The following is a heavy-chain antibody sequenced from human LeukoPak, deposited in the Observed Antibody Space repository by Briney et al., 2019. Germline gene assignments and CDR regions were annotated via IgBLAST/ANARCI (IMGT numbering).Heavy chain of an antibody. CDR2: ISSSGSTI. CDR3: ARESAAAPWEFDY. J-gene: IGHJ4*02. V-gene: IGHV3-48*03. Sequence: QPGGSLRLSCAASGFTFRSYEMNWVRQAPGKGLEWVSYISSSGSTIYYADSVKGRFTISRDNAKNSLYLQMNSLRAEDTAVYYCARESAAAPWEFDYWGQGTLVTVSS. CDR1: GFTFRSYE. D-gene: IGHD6-13*01.